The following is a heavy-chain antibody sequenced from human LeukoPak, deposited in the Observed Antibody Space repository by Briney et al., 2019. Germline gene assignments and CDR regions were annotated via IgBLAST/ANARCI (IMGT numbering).Heavy chain of an antibody. V-gene: IGHV3-48*03. CDR1: GFTFSSYE. Sequence: PGGSLRLSCAASGFTFSSYEMNWVRQAPGKGLEWVSYISSSGSTIYYADSVKGRFTISRDNAKNSLYLQMNSLRAEDTAVYYXXXXXXGYSSSWYVDYFDYWGQGTLVTVSS. J-gene: IGHJ4*02. CDR3: XXXXXGYSSSWYVDYFDY. CDR2: ISSSGSTI. D-gene: IGHD6-13*01.